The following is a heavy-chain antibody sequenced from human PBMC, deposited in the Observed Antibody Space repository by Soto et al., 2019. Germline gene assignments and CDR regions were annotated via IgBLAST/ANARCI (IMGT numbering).Heavy chain of an antibody. Sequence: QVQLVQSGAEVKKPGSSVKVSCKASGGTFSSYTISWVRQAPGQGLEWMGRIIPILGIANYAQKFQGRVTITADKSMSTAYMELSSLRSEDTAVYYCARDQPDHYYFDYWGQGTLVTVSS. CDR2: IIPILGIA. CDR1: GGTFSSYT. J-gene: IGHJ4*02. CDR3: ARDQPDHYYFDY. V-gene: IGHV1-69*08.